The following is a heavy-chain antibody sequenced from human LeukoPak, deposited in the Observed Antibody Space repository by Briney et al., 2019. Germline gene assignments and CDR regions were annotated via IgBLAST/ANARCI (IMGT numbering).Heavy chain of an antibody. D-gene: IGHD6-19*01. Sequence: GASVKVSCKVSGYTLTELSMHWVRQAPGKGLEWMGGFDPEDGETSYAQKFQGRVTMTEDTSTDTAYMELSSLRSEDTAVYYCATEGYSSGWYYFDYWGQGTLVTVSS. CDR2: FDPEDGET. CDR1: GYTLTELS. CDR3: ATEGYSSGWYYFDY. V-gene: IGHV1-24*01. J-gene: IGHJ4*02.